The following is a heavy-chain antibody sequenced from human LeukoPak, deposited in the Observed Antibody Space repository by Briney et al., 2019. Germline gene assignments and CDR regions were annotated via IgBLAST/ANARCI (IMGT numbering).Heavy chain of an antibody. CDR3: ARISVVRQCSGADCYVLRYLDY. CDR1: GYTFTSYG. J-gene: IGHJ4*02. Sequence: ASVKVSCKASGYTFTSYGISWVRQAPGQGLEWMGWISVYNGNTNYAQKFQGRVTMTTDTSTSTAYMELRSLRSDDTAVYYCARISVVRQCSGADCYVLRYLDYWGQGALVTVSS. V-gene: IGHV1-18*01. D-gene: IGHD2-21*02. CDR2: ISVYNGNT.